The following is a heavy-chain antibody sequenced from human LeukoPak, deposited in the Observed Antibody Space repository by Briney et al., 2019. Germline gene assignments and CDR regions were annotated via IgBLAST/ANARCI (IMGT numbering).Heavy chain of an antibody. CDR2: INDGGDST. Sequence: QSGGSLRLSCAASGFTFSSFAMSWVRRAPGKGLEWVSAINDGGDSTYYADSVKGRFTISRDNSKNTLYLQMNSLRSEDTAVYYCARPDYGDSRGLYYYYGMDVWGQGTTVTVSS. V-gene: IGHV3-23*01. CDR1: GFTFSSFA. J-gene: IGHJ6*02. D-gene: IGHD4-17*01. CDR3: ARPDYGDSRGLYYYYGMDV.